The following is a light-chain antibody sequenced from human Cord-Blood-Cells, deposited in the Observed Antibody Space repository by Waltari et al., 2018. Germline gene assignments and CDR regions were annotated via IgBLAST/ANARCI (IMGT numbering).Light chain of an antibody. Sequence: SYELTQQPSLSVSPGQTASITCPGDQSGDKYACWYQQKPGQSPVLVIYQDSKRPSGIPELFSGSNSGNTATLTISGTQAMDEADYYCQAWDSSNVVFGGGTKLTVL. CDR1: QSGDKY. J-gene: IGLJ2*01. V-gene: IGLV3-1*01. CDR3: QAWDSSNVV. CDR2: QDS.